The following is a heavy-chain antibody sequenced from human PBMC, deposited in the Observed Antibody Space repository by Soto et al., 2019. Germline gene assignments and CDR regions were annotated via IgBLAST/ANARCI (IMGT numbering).Heavy chain of an antibody. V-gene: IGHV2-5*02. CDR1: GFSLSTSAVG. Sequence: ITLKESGPPLVKPTQTLTLTCTFSGFSLSTSAVGVGWIRQPPGKALEWLALIYWDDDKRYSPSLKSRLTITKDTSKNQVVLTMTNLDPGDTATYYCGYVYYNSGRWDAWGQGTLVTVSS. CDR3: GYVYYNSGRWDA. J-gene: IGHJ5*02. D-gene: IGHD3-10*01. CDR2: IYWDDDK.